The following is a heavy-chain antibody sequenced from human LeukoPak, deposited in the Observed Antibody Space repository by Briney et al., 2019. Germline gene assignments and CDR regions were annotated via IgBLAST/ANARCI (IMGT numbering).Heavy chain of an antibody. J-gene: IGHJ4*02. CDR1: GYTFSDNY. Sequence: GASVKVSCKASGYTFSDNYMHWVRQAPGQGLEYMGWIKPNGGGTKYAQKFQGRVTMTRDTSISTAYMELNRLRSDDTAVYFCARGTWFGDSLGTDFWGQGTLVTVSS. CDR3: ARGTWFGDSLGTDF. V-gene: IGHV1-2*02. CDR2: IKPNGGGT. D-gene: IGHD3-10*01.